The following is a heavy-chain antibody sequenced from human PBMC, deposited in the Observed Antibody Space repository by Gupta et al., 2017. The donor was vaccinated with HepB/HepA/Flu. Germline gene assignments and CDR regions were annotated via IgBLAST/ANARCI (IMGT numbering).Heavy chain of an antibody. CDR1: GFTFTDAW. J-gene: IGHJ4*02. CDR2: IKSRSAGATT. CDR3: TTDLRD. Sequence: EVQLVESGGGLVQPGGSLGLSCAASGFTFTDAWMTWVRQAPGKGLEWVARIKSRSAGATTDYAAPVKGRFTISRDDSKNTLSLQMNSLKIEDTAVYYCTTDLRDWGQGTLVTVSS. V-gene: IGHV3-15*01.